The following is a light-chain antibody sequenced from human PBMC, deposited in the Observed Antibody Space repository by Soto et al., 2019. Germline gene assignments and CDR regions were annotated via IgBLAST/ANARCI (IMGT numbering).Light chain of an antibody. CDR1: RSDVGGYNY. CDR2: DVS. Sequence: QSVLTQPRSVSGSPGQSVTISCTGSRSDVGGYNYVSWYQQHPGKAPKLMIYDVSKRPSGVPGRFSGSKSGNTASLTISGLQAEDEADYYCXSYGGGYTPLVFGGGTKVTVL. V-gene: IGLV2-11*01. J-gene: IGLJ2*01. CDR3: XSYGGGYTPLV.